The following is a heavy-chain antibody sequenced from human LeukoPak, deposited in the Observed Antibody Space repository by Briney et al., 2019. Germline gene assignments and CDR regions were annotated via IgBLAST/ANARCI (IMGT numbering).Heavy chain of an antibody. CDR2: ISSSSSYI. CDR1: GFTFSSYS. V-gene: IGHV3-21*01. Sequence: PGGSLRLSCAASGFTFSSYSMNWVRQAPGKGLEWVSSISSSSSYIYYADSVKGRFTISRDNAKNSLYLQMNSLRAEDTAVYYCARPSEGVNRSSGWYAEFDYWGQGTLVTVSS. D-gene: IGHD6-19*01. J-gene: IGHJ4*02. CDR3: ARPSEGVNRSSGWYAEFDY.